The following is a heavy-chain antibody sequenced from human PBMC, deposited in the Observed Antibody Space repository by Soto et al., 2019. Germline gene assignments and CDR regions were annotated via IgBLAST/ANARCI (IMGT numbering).Heavy chain of an antibody. D-gene: IGHD3-3*02. V-gene: IGHV4-59*01. CDR2: IHYRGSL. CDR3: ENILRGSTLDS. Sequence: TLSLTCYVSGESLSDSYWSWIRQSPGGGLAWMGYIHYRGSLNYSRSLKTRLTLSIDTSRNQDSLELKSVTPEDTAGYYRENILRGSTLDSWCQGALLTVSS. CDR1: GESLSDSY. J-gene: IGHJ5*01.